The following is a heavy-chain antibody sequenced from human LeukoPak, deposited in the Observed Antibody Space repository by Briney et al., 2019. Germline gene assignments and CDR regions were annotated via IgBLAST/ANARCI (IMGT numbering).Heavy chain of an antibody. D-gene: IGHD6-19*01. V-gene: IGHV3-23*01. CDR2: ISGSGGST. J-gene: IGHJ3*02. CDR3: AGASSGWYGSAFDI. CDR1: GFTFSSYA. Sequence: QSGGSLRLSCAASGFTFSSYAMSWVRQAPGKGLEWVSAISGSGGSTYYADSVKGRFTISRDNSKNTLYLQMNSLRAEDTAVYYCAGASSGWYGSAFDIWGQGTMVTVSS.